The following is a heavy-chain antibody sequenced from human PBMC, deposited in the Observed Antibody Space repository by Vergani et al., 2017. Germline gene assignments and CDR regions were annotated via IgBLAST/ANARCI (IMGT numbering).Heavy chain of an antibody. CDR2: IYSGGST. D-gene: IGHD3-10*01. CDR1: GFTFSSYA. Sequence: EVQLLESGGGLVQPGGSLRLSCAASGFTFSSYAMSWVRQAPGKGLEWVSVIYSGGSTYYADSVKGRFTISRDNSKNTLYLQMNSLRAEDTAVYYCARDRRDYYGSEKGARFGMDVWGQGTTVTVSS. CDR3: ARDRRDYYGSEKGARFGMDV. V-gene: IGHV3-66*02. J-gene: IGHJ6*02.